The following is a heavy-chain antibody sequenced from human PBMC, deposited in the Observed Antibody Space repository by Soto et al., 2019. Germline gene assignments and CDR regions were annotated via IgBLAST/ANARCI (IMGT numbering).Heavy chain of an antibody. CDR1: GYTFSNYG. CDR2: TYNGNT. Sequence: GASVKVSCKASGYTFSNYGFTWVRQAPGQGPEWMGWTYNGNTRYAQKFQGRVTMTTEASTSTAYMDLRSLTSDDTVVYYCARESSGWPPFYWGQGTPVTVSS. D-gene: IGHD6-19*01. J-gene: IGHJ4*02. V-gene: IGHV1-18*01. CDR3: ARESSGWPPFY.